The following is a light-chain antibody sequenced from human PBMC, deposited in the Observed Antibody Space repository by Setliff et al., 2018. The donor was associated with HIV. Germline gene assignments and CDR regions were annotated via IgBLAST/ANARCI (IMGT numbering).Light chain of an antibody. CDR3: QSYDSSNQV. Sequence: NFMLTQPHSVSESPGKTVTTSCTRSSGSVASSYVQWYQQRPGSSPTTVIYEDNQRPSGVPDRFSGSIDSSSNSASLTISGLKTEDEADYYCQSYDSSNQVFGTGTKVAVL. V-gene: IGLV6-57*01. J-gene: IGLJ1*01. CDR1: SGSVASSY. CDR2: EDN.